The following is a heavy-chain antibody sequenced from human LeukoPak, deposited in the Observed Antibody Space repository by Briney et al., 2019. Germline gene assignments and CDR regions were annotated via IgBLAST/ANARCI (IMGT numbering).Heavy chain of an antibody. V-gene: IGHV4-61*01. D-gene: IGHD2-21*02. Sequence: PSETLSLTCTVSGGSVSSGSSYWNWLRQPPGKGLEWIGYVYYSGSTNYNPSLKSRVTISVDTSKNQSSLKLRSVTAADTAVYYCARATIVVVTAGWFDPWGQGTLVTVSS. J-gene: IGHJ5*02. CDR3: ARATIVVVTAGWFDP. CDR1: GGSVSSGSSY. CDR2: VYYSGST.